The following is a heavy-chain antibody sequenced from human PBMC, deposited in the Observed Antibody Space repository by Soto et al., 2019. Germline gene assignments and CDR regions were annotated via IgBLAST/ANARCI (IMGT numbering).Heavy chain of an antibody. CDR1: GYSFTSYW. CDR3: ARQRVWFGELSQYYGMDV. V-gene: IGHV5-51*01. CDR2: IYPGDSDT. Sequence: GESLKISCKGSGYSFTSYWIGWVRQMPGKGLEWMGIIYPGDSDTRYSPSFQGQVTISADKSISTAYLQWSSLKASDTSMYYCARQRVWFGELSQYYGMDVWGQGTAVTVSS. D-gene: IGHD3-10*01. J-gene: IGHJ6*02.